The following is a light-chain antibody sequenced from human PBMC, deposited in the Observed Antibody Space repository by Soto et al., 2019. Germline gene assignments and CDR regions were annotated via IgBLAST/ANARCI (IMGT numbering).Light chain of an antibody. Sequence: QAVVTQPPSVSGAPGQRVTISCTGTSSNIGAGYDVHWYHQLPGTAPRLLIYANRHRPSGVPDRFSGSKSGTSASLAITGLQPEDEADYYCQSNDSSLSAVVFGGGTQLTVL. CDR2: ANR. J-gene: IGLJ2*01. V-gene: IGLV1-40*01. CDR1: SSNIGAGYD. CDR3: QSNDSSLSAVV.